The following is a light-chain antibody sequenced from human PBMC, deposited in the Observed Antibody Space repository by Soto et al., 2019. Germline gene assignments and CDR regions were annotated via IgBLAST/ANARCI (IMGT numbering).Light chain of an antibody. J-gene: IGLJ3*02. CDR1: SNDVGIYNY. V-gene: IGLV2-14*01. Sequence: QSVLTQPASVSGSPGQSITISCTGSSNDVGIYNYVSWYQQHPGKAPRLIIYEVTNRPSGVSDRFSGSKSDNTASLTISGLRAEDEADYYCSSYTITSTWVFGGGTKVTVL. CDR3: SSYTITSTWV. CDR2: EVT.